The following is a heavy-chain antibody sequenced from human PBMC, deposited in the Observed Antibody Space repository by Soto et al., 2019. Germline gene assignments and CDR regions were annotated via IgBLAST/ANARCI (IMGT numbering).Heavy chain of an antibody. CDR2: ISYDGSNK. D-gene: IGHD2-2*01. V-gene: IGHV3-30-3*01. J-gene: IGHJ6*02. CDR3: ASGYCTTTSCFYGMDV. CDR1: GFTFSRNV. Sequence: PGGSLRLSCAGSGFTFSRNVMHWVRQAPGKGLEWVAFISYDGSNKYYADSVKGRFSISRDNSKNTLYPHMNSLRPEDTSVYYCASGYCTTTSCFYGMDVWGQGTTVTVSS.